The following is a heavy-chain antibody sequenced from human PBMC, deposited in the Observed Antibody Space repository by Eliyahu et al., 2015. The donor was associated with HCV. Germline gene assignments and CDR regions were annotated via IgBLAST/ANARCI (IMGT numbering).Heavy chain of an antibody. CDR3: AKDYYDSSGYFLPDY. D-gene: IGHD3-22*01. CDR2: ISWNSGSI. V-gene: IGHV3-9*01. CDR1: GFTFDDYA. J-gene: IGHJ4*02. Sequence: EVQLVESGGGLVQPGRSLRLSCAASGFTFDDYAMHWVRQAPGKGLEWVSGISWNSGSIGYADSVKGRFTISRDNAKNSLYLQMNSLRAEDTALYYCAKDYYDSSGYFLPDYWGQGTLVTVSS.